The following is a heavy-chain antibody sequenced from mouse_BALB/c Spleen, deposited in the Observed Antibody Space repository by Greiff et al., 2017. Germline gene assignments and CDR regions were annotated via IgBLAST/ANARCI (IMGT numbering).Heavy chain of an antibody. J-gene: IGHJ3*01. CDR2: IDPSDSET. D-gene: IGHD3-3*01. Sequence: QVQLQQPGAELVKPGAPVKLSCKASGYTFTSYWMNWVKQRPGRGLEWIGRIDPSDSETHYNQKFKDKATLTVDKSSSTAYIQLSSLTSEDSAVYYCAREGDPGAWFAYWGQGTLVTVSA. V-gene: IGHV1-69*02. CDR3: AREGDPGAWFAY. CDR1: GYTFTSYW.